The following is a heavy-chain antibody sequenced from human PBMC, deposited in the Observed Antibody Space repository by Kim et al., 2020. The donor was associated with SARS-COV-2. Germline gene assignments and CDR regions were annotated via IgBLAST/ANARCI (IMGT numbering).Heavy chain of an antibody. J-gene: IGHJ4*02. CDR2: SNK. V-gene: IGHV3-30-3*01. CDR3: ASQNDYGYFDY. Sequence: SNKYDADSVKCRLTISRDNSKNPLYLQMNSLRAEDTAVYYCASQNDYGYFDYWGQGTLVTVSS. D-gene: IGHD4-17*01.